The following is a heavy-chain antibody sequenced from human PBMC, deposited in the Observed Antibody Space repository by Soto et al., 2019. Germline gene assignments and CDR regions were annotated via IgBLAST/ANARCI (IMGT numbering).Heavy chain of an antibody. CDR2: INSDGSST. V-gene: IGHV3-74*01. J-gene: IGHJ4*02. Sequence: EVQLVESGGGLVQPGGSLRLSCAASGFTFSSYWMHWVRQAPGKGLVWVSRINSDGSSTSYADSVKGRFTISRDNAKNTLCLQMNSLRAEDTAVYYCARASTYYDFWSGYPGEKYYFDYWGQGTLVTVSS. D-gene: IGHD3-3*01. CDR3: ARASTYYDFWSGYPGEKYYFDY. CDR1: GFTFSSYW.